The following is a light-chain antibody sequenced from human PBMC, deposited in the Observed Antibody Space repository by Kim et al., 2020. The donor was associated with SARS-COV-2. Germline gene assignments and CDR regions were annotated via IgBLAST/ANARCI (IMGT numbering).Light chain of an antibody. Sequence: EIVTTQSPATLSVSPGERATLSCTASQSVRSSLAWYQQKPGQAPRLLIYDASIRATGVPARFTGSGSGTEFTLTISSLQSEDFAMYFCQQYYTWSALTFGGGTKV. CDR1: QSVRSS. V-gene: IGKV3D-15*01. J-gene: IGKJ4*01. CDR2: DAS. CDR3: QQYYTWSALT.